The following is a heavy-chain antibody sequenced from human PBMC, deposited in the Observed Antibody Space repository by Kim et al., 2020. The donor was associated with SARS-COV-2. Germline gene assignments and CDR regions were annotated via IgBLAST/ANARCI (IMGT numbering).Heavy chain of an antibody. D-gene: IGHD3-9*01. V-gene: IGHV1-18*01. CDR3: ARGQGILRYFVWLHLYYFDY. J-gene: IGHJ4*02. CDR1: GYTFTSYG. Sequence: ASVKVSCKASGYTFTSYGISWVRQAPGQGLEWMGWISAYNGNTNYAQKLQGRVTMTTDTSTSTAYMELRSLRSDDTAVYYCARGQGILRYFVWLHLYYFDYWGQGALVTVSS. CDR2: ISAYNGNT.